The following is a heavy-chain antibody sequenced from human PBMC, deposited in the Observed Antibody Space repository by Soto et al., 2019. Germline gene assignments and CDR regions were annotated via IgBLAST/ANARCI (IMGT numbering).Heavy chain of an antibody. Sequence: QVQLVQSGAEVKKPGSSVKVSCKASGGTFSSYAISWVRQAPGQGLEWMGGIIPIFGTANYAQKIQGRVTITADEATSTAYMALSSLRSEETAVYYCAREGYSYGYDYWGQGTLVTVSS. CDR1: GGTFSSYA. V-gene: IGHV1-69*12. CDR3: AREGYSYGYDY. J-gene: IGHJ4*02. D-gene: IGHD5-18*01. CDR2: IIPIFGTA.